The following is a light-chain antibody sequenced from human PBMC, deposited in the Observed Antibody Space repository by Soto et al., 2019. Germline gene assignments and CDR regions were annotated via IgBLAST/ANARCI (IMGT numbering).Light chain of an antibody. V-gene: IGKV3-20*01. CDR3: QQYDNSNT. CDR2: GAS. Sequence: EIVLTQSPDTVSLSPGETATLSCRASQSVSSNYLAWYQQKPGQAPRLLIYGASSRATGIPDRFSGSGSGTDFTLTISRLEPEDFAVFYCQQYDNSNTFGQGTRLEI. J-gene: IGKJ5*01. CDR1: QSVSSNY.